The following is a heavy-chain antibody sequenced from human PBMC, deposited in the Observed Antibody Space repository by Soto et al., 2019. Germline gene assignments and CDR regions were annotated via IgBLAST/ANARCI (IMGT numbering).Heavy chain of an antibody. D-gene: IGHD2-15*01. V-gene: IGHV1-69*06. CDR1: GGTFSSYA. Sequence: SVKVSCKASGGTFSSYAISWVRQAPGQGLEWMGGIIPIFGTANYAQKFQGRVTITADKSTSTAYMELSSLRSEDTAVYYCARDLKSEYGGNAAGYNWLDPWGQGTLVTVSS. CDR3: ARDLKSEYGGNAAGYNWLDP. J-gene: IGHJ5*02. CDR2: IIPIFGTA.